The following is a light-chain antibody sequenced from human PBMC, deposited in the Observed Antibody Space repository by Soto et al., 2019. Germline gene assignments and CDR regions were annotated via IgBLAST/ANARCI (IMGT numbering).Light chain of an antibody. CDR3: QQYNDYSTWT. Sequence: DIQMTQSPSTLSASVGDRVAITCRASQSISRWLAWYQQKPGKVPKVLIWDASSLQRGVPSRFSGSGSGTEFTLTINSLQPDDFATYYCQQYNDYSTWTFGQGTNVDIK. CDR2: DAS. V-gene: IGKV1-5*01. CDR1: QSISRW. J-gene: IGKJ1*01.